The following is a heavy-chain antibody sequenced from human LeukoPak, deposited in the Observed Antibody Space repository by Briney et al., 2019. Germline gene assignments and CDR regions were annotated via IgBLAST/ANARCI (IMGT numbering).Heavy chain of an antibody. CDR2: ISAYNGNT. Sequence: ASVKVSCKASGYTFSSYGISWVRQAPGQGLEWMGWISAYNGNTNYAQKFKARVTMTTDTSTNTAYMELRSLRSDDTAVYYCARDGSSWVFDIWGQGTMVTVSS. D-gene: IGHD6-13*01. CDR3: ARDGSSWVFDI. J-gene: IGHJ3*02. CDR1: GYTFSSYG. V-gene: IGHV1-18*01.